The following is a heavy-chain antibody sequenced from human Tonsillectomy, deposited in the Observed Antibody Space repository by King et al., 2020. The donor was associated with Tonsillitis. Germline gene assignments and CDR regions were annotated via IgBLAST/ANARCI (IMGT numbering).Heavy chain of an antibody. CDR1: GFTFSTFA. D-gene: IGHD6-13*01. J-gene: IGHJ4*02. CDR2: IDSDGSST. Sequence: EVQLVESGGGLVQPGGSLRLSCAASGFTFSTFAMHWLRQAPGKGLEFVAAIDSDGSSTTYADSVKGRFTISRDNSKNTLSLQMGSLRPDDMAVYYCARGDGYSGGWYLHWGQGTLVTVSS. CDR3: ARGDGYSGGWYLH. V-gene: IGHV3-64*07.